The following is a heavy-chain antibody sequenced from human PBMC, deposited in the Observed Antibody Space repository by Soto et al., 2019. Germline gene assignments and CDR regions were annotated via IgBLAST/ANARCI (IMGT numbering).Heavy chain of an antibody. CDR2: IYYSGST. D-gene: IGHD3-10*01. CDR3: ARHSGIYDSMYNWFAP. J-gene: IGHJ5*02. CDR1: GGSISSYY. V-gene: IGHV4-59*08. Sequence: QVQLQESGPGLVKPSETLSLTCTVSGGSISSYYWSWIRQPPGKGLEWIGYIYYSGSTNYNPSLKSRVTISVDTSKNQYSLRLSAVTAADTAVYYCARHSGIYDSMYNWFAPWGQGTLVTVSS.